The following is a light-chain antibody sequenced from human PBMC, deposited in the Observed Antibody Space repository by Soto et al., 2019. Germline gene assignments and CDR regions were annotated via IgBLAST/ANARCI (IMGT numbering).Light chain of an antibody. V-gene: IGKV3-20*01. Sequence: EIVLTQSPGTLSLSPGERATLSCRASQNVRNNYLAWYQQKPGQAPRLIFYGASSRTAGIPDRFSGSGYGTDFTLNISRLEPEDFAVYYCQHYGNSPALAFGGGTKVEIK. CDR2: GAS. CDR3: QHYGNSPALA. J-gene: IGKJ4*01. CDR1: QNVRNNY.